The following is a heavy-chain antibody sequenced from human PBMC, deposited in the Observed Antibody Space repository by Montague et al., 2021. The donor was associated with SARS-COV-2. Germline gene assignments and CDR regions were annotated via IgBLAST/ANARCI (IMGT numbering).Heavy chain of an antibody. Sequence: VKPTQTLTLTCTFSGFSLSTSGMCVNWIRQPPGKALEWLARIDWDDDKYYRTSLKTRLTISKDTSKKQVVLTMTNMDPVDTATYYCARIPPFGDYPMDAWGQGTTVTVSS. D-gene: IGHD3-16*01. CDR2: IDWDDDK. J-gene: IGHJ6*02. CDR1: GFSLSTSGMC. CDR3: ARIPPFGDYPMDA. V-gene: IGHV2-70*11.